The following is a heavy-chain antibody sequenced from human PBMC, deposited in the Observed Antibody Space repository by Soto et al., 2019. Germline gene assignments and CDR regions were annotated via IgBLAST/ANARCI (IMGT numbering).Heavy chain of an antibody. Sequence: PGESLKISCKGSGYSFTSYWISWVRQMPGKGLEWMGRIDPSDSYTNYSPSFQGHVTISADKSISTAYLQWSSLKASDTAMYYCARHDINMVRGSRYYYGMDVWGQGTTVTVSS. CDR2: IDPSDSYT. D-gene: IGHD3-10*01. J-gene: IGHJ6*02. CDR3: ARHDINMVRGSRYYYGMDV. CDR1: GYSFTSYW. V-gene: IGHV5-10-1*01.